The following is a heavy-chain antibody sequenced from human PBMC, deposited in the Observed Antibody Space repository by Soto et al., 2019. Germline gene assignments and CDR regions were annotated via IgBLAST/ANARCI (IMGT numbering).Heavy chain of an antibody. V-gene: IGHV4-38-2*01. CDR2: IFHTGDT. J-gene: IGHJ4*02. Sequence: SETLSLTCAVSDFSISSGYYWGCIRQPPGKGLEWIGTIFHTGDTYYNPSLQSRVIILFDTSENQFSLKLSSVTAADTALYYCARSSSSISGRIGYFDYWGQGTLVTVYS. CDR1: DFSISSGYY. CDR3: ARSSSSISGRIGYFDY. D-gene: IGHD2-15*01.